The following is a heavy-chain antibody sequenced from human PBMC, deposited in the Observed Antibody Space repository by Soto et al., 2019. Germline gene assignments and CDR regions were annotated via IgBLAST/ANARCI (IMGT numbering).Heavy chain of an antibody. CDR1: GGSVSSGSYY. V-gene: IGHV4-61*01. CDR2: IYYSGST. CDR3: ARESPWENFDY. Sequence: SETLSLTCTVSGGSVSSGSYYWSWIRQPPGKGLEWIGYIYYSGSTNYNPSLKSRVTISVDTSKNQFSLKLGSVTAADTAVYYCARESPWENFDYWGQGTLVTVSS. D-gene: IGHD1-26*01. J-gene: IGHJ4*02.